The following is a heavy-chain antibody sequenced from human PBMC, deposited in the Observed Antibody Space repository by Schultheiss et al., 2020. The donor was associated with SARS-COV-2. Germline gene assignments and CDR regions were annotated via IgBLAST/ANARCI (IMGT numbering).Heavy chain of an antibody. CDR1: GFTLLGYA. D-gene: IGHD2/OR15-2a*01. V-gene: IGHV3-23*01. J-gene: IGHJ5*01. CDR2: ISGSGGST. CDR3: AKEPLNRGRIFLSRGVTAFDF. Sequence: GGSLRLSCAVSGFTLLGYALSWVRQAPGKGLEWVSGISGSGGSTYYADSVKGRFTISRDNSKNTVYLQMNSLRVEDTAIYYCAKEPLNRGRIFLSRGVTAFDFWGQGSLVTV.